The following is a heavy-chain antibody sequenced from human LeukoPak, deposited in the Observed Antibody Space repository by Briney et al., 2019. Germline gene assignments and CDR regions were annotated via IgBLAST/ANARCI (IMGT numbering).Heavy chain of an antibody. CDR3: ARGRDYYGSGSYYIPIYYFDY. D-gene: IGHD3-10*01. Sequence: GGSLRLSCAASGFTFSSYSMNWVRQAPGKGLEWVSSISSSSSYIYYADSVKGRFTISRDNAKNSLYLQMNSLRAEDTAVYYCARGRDYYGSGSYYIPIYYFDYWGQGTLVTVSS. CDR1: GFTFSSYS. J-gene: IGHJ4*02. V-gene: IGHV3-21*01. CDR2: ISSSSSYI.